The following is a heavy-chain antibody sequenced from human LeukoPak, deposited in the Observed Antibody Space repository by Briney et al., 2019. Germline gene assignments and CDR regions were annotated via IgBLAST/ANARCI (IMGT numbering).Heavy chain of an antibody. J-gene: IGHJ4*02. V-gene: IGHV3-30*18. Sequence: HPGGSLRLSCAASGFTFSSYGMHWVRQAPGKGLEWVAVISYDGSNKYYADSVKGRFTISRDNSKNTLYLQMNSLRAEDTAVYYCAKDVDSGSYLIDYWGQGTLVTVSS. CDR1: GFTFSSYG. D-gene: IGHD1-26*01. CDR2: ISYDGSNK. CDR3: AKDVDSGSYLIDY.